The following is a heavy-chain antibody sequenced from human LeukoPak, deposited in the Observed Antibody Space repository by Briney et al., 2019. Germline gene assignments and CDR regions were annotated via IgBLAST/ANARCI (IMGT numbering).Heavy chain of an antibody. CDR2: ISGSGGST. J-gene: IGHJ6*03. Sequence: PGGSLRLSCAASGFTFSSYAMSWVRQAPGKGLEWVSAISGSGGSTYYADSVKGRFTVSRDNSKNTLYLQMNSLRAEDTAVSYCARGRCSSTSCCRDYYYMDVWGKGTTVTVSS. CDR1: GFTFSSYA. D-gene: IGHD2-2*01. V-gene: IGHV3-23*01. CDR3: ARGRCSSTSCCRDYYYMDV.